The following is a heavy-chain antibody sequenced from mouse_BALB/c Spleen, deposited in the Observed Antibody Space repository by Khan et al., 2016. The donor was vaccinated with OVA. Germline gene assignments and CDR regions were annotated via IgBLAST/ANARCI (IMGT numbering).Heavy chain of an antibody. Sequence: QLEESGPGLVKPSQSLSLTCTVTGYSITSNYAWNWIRQFPGNKLEWMGYISYSGSTSYNPSLKSRISITRDTSKIQFFLQLSSVTTEDTATYYCARGNYYGYAMDYWGQGTSVTVSS. D-gene: IGHD1-1*01. CDR1: GYSITSNYA. J-gene: IGHJ4*01. CDR2: ISYSGST. CDR3: ARGNYYGYAMDY. V-gene: IGHV3-2*02.